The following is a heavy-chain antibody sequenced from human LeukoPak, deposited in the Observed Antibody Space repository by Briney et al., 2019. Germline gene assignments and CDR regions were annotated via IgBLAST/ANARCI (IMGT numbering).Heavy chain of an antibody. J-gene: IGHJ4*02. D-gene: IGHD6-13*01. Sequence: SETLSLTWTVSGGSISSYYWSWIRQPPGKGLEWIGYIYYSGSTNYNPSLKSRVTISVDTSKNQFSLKLSSVTAADTAVYYCPRSLDSSSQFDYWGQGTLVTVSS. CDR1: GGSISSYY. V-gene: IGHV4-59*01. CDR3: PRSLDSSSQFDY. CDR2: IYYSGST.